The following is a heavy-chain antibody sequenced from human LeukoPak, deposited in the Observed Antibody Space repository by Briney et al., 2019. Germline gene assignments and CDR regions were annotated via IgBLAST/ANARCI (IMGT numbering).Heavy chain of an antibody. CDR3: ARVGSGCFDP. J-gene: IGHJ5*02. V-gene: IGHV4-59*02. CDR1: GGSVSSYY. CDR2: ISYSGST. D-gene: IGHD6-19*01. Sequence: SETLSLTCTVSGGSVSSYYWSWIWQPPGKGPEWIGYISYSGSTNSNPSLKSRLTMSIDTSKNQFSLKLSSVAAADPAVYYCARVGSGCFDPWGQGTLVTVSS.